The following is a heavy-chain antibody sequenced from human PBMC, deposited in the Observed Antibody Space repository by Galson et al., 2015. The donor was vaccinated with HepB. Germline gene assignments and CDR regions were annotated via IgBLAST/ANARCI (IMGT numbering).Heavy chain of an antibody. J-gene: IGHJ4*02. V-gene: IGHV3-30*04. CDR1: GFTFSSYA. Sequence: SLRLSCAASGFTFSSYAMHWVRQAPGKGLEWVAVISYDGSNKYYADSVKGRFTISRDNSKNTLYLQMNSLRAEDTAVYYCARDSSGSYQTTYYFDYWGQGTLVTVSS. CDR3: ARDSSGSYQTTYYFDY. CDR2: ISYDGSNK. D-gene: IGHD1-26*01.